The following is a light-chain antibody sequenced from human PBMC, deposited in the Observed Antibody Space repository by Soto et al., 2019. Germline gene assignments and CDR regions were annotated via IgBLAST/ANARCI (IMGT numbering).Light chain of an antibody. Sequence: IQMTQSPSSLSASVGNRVTITCRASQSISTYLNWYQKKPGKAHNLLIYDASRLQSGVHSRFSGSGSGTDFTLTIRSLQPEDFATYYCIQDYNYPWTFGQGTKVDIK. J-gene: IGKJ1*01. CDR3: IQDYNYPWT. CDR2: DAS. CDR1: QSISTY. V-gene: IGKV1-6*01.